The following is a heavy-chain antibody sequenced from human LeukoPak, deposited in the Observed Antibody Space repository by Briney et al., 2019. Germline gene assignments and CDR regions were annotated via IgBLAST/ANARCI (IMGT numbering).Heavy chain of an antibody. CDR1: GFTSSSYW. Sequence: GGSLRLSCAASGFTSSSYWMSWVRQAPGKGLEWVANIKQDGSEKYYVDSVKGRFTISRDNAENSLYLQMNSLRAEDTAVYYCARDSNYDILTGYYWDYWGQGTLVTVSS. V-gene: IGHV3-7*01. J-gene: IGHJ4*02. D-gene: IGHD3-9*01. CDR2: IKQDGSEK. CDR3: ARDSNYDILTGYYWDY.